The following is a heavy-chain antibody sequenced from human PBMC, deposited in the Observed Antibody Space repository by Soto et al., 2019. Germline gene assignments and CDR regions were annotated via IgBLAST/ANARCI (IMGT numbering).Heavy chain of an antibody. CDR1: GGTFSSYA. J-gene: IGHJ5*02. V-gene: IGHV1-69*06. D-gene: IGHD3-3*01. CDR3: ARLHPEYYDFWSGYSHNWFDP. CDR2: IIPIFGTA. Sequence: SVKVSCRASGGTFSSYAISWVRQAPGQGLEWMGGIIPIFGTANYAQKFQGRVTITADKSTSTAYMELSSLRSEDTAVYYCARLHPEYYDFWSGYSHNWFDPWGQGTLVTVSS.